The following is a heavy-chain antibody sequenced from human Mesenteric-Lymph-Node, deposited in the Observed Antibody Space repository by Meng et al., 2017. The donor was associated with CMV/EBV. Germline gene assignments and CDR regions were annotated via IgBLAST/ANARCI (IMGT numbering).Heavy chain of an antibody. D-gene: IGHD3-3*01. J-gene: IGHJ4*02. CDR1: GFTFSSYW. V-gene: IGHV3-7*01. CDR2: IKQDGSEK. Sequence: GGSLRLSCAASGFTFSSYWMSWVRQAPGKGLEWVANIKQDGSEKYYVDSVKGRFTISRDNAKNSLYLQMNSLRAEDTAVYYCARWLSYFWSGLKPFDYWGQGTLVTVSS. CDR3: ARWLSYFWSGLKPFDY.